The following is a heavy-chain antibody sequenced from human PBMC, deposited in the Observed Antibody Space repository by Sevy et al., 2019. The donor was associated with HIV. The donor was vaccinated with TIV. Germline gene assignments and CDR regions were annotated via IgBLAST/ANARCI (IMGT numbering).Heavy chain of an antibody. D-gene: IGHD1-1*01. CDR3: ARDTGKFYVDY. CDR2: IKGDGSQT. J-gene: IGHJ4*02. CDR1: GFIFSNYW. V-gene: IGHV3-7*01. Sequence: GGSLRLSCAASGFIFSNYWMTWVRQAPGKGLEWVANIKGDGSQTAYADSVRGRCTISRDNAKNSLYLQINSLSPEDTALYYCARDTGKFYVDYWGQGTLVTVSS.